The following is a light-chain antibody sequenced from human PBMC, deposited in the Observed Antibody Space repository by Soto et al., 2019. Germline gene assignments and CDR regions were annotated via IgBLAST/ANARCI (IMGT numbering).Light chain of an antibody. V-gene: IGKV2-24*01. CDR2: EIS. CDR1: RSLVHSDGNTY. CDR3: MQAPQFPHT. J-gene: IGKJ2*01. Sequence: DLVMTQTPLSSPVSLGQPASISCRSSRSLVHSDGNTYLSWLQQRPGQPPRLLIYEISYRFSGVPGRFSGSGAGTDFTLKISRVEAEDVGIYYCMQAPQFPHTFGQGTKLEIE.